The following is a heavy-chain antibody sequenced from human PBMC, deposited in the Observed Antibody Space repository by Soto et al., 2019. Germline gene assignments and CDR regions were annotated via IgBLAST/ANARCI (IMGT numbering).Heavy chain of an antibody. Sequence: GGSLSLSCAASGFTFSSYAMSWVRQAPGKGLEWVSAIGGSGADTFYADSVKGRFTISRDNYKNTVYMQMNGLRAEDTAVYYCVKRSGHSNGWGAFDMWGQGAMVTVSS. CDR2: IGGSGADT. J-gene: IGHJ3*02. CDR1: GFTFSSYA. V-gene: IGHV3-23*01. D-gene: IGHD6-25*01. CDR3: VKRSGHSNGWGAFDM.